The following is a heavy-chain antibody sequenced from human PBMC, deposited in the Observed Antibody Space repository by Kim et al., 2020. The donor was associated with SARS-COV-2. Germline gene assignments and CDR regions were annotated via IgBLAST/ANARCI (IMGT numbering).Heavy chain of an antibody. CDR3: ARDTPGQKGYDI. Sequence: DYEGSVKSRITITADTSKNQFSLHLNSVSPEDTAVYYCARDTPGQKGYDIWGQGTMVTVSS. J-gene: IGHJ3*02. D-gene: IGHD3-22*01. V-gene: IGHV6-1*01.